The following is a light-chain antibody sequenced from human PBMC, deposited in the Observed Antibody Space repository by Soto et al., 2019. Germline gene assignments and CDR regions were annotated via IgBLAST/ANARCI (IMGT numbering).Light chain of an antibody. Sequence: DIQMTQSPSSLSASVGDRVTITCRASQSISSYLNWYLQKPGKAPKLLIYAASSLQSGVPSRFSGSGSGTDFTLTISSLQPEDFATYYCQQSYSTPWTFGQGTKV. J-gene: IGKJ1*01. CDR2: AAS. CDR3: QQSYSTPWT. V-gene: IGKV1-39*01. CDR1: QSISSY.